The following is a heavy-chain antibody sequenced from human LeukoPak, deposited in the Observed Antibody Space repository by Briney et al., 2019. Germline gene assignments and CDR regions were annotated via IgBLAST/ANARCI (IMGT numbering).Heavy chain of an antibody. D-gene: IGHD5-12*01. CDR1: GYXFTSYW. CDR3: ARRPAGYSAYDY. V-gene: IGHV5-51*01. J-gene: IGHJ4*02. CDR2: ISPGDSDT. Sequence: GESLKISCNASGYXFTSYWICWVRQMPGKGLEWMGIISPGDSDTTYSPSFQDQVTISADKSISTAYLQWSSLKASDTAMYYCARRPAGYSAYDYWGQGILVTVSS.